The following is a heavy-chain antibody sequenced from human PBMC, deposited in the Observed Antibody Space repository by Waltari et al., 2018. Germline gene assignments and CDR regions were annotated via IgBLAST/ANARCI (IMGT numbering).Heavy chain of an antibody. Sequence: EVQLVESGGGLVKPGGSLRLSCGASGFSFSSYNMNWVRQAPGKGVEWVSSISSSTTYIHYADSVKGRFTISRDNAKNSLYLQMNSLRVEDTAVYYCVSGGWGFYFDYWGQGTVVTVSS. J-gene: IGHJ4*02. D-gene: IGHD7-27*01. CDR1: GFSFSSYN. V-gene: IGHV3-21*01. CDR3: VSGGWGFYFDY. CDR2: ISSSTTYI.